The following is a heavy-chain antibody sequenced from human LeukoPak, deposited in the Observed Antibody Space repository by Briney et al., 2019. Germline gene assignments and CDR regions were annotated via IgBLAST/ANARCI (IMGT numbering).Heavy chain of an antibody. CDR2: IYYSGST. Sequence: SETLSLTCTVSGGSISSYYWSWIRQPPGKGLEWIGYIYYSGSTNYNPSLKSRVTMSVDTSKNQFSLKLSSVTAADTAVYYCARDSSGRDGYNFVLDYWGQGTLVTVSS. D-gene: IGHD5-24*01. V-gene: IGHV4-59*01. J-gene: IGHJ4*02. CDR1: GGSISSYY. CDR3: ARDSSGRDGYNFVLDY.